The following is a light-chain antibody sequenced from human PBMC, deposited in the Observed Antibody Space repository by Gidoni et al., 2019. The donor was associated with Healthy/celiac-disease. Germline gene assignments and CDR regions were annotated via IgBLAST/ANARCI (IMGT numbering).Light chain of an antibody. CDR3: QQYYSTPRT. V-gene: IGKV1-NL1*01. Sequence: DIQMTQSPSSLSASVGDRVTITCRASQGISNSLAWYQQKPGKAPKLLLYAASRLESGVPSRFSGSGAGTEYTRTISSLQPEDFATDYWQQYYSTPRTFGQGTKVEIK. CDR2: AAS. J-gene: IGKJ1*01. CDR1: QGISNS.